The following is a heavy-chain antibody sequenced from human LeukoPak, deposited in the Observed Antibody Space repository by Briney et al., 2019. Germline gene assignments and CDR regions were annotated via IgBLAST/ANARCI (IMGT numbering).Heavy chain of an antibody. CDR3: ARGGGRSSQLLQSHGMDV. V-gene: IGHV1-69*04. CDR2: IIPILGIA. Sequence: VKVSCKASGGTFSSYAISWVRQAPGQGLEWMGRIIPILGIANYAQKFQGRVTITADKSTSTAYMELSSLRSEDTAVYYCARGGGRSSQLLQSHGMDVWGQGTTVTVSS. D-gene: IGHD1-1*01. J-gene: IGHJ6*02. CDR1: GGTFSSYA.